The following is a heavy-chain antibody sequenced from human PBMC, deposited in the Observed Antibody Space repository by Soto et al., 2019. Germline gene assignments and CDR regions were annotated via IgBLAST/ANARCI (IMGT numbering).Heavy chain of an antibody. CDR3: AADYWSDVGGAFAI. J-gene: IGHJ3*02. CDR1: GDTFSSYT. V-gene: IGHV1-69*02. D-gene: IGHD1-1*01. CDR2: IIPILGIA. Sequence: QVQLVQSGAEVKKPGSSGKVSCKASGDTFSSYTISWVRQAPGQGLAWMGRIIPILGIANYPQKFQARVTISADKSTSTGYMELSSLRSEGTAVYYCAADYWSDVGGAFAIWGQGTMVTVSS.